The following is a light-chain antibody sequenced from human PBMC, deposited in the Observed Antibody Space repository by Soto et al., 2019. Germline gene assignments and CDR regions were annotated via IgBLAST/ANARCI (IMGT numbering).Light chain of an antibody. CDR2: EVT. CDR3: GSYSSTDTPLV. Sequence: QSALAQPSSVSGSPGQSITFSCTGTSTDVGGYNYVSWYQHHSGKAPKLLIYEVTNRPSGISDRFSGSKSVNTASLTISGLQAEDESDYYCGSYSSTDTPLVFGTGTKVTVL. V-gene: IGLV2-14*01. CDR1: STDVGGYNY. J-gene: IGLJ1*01.